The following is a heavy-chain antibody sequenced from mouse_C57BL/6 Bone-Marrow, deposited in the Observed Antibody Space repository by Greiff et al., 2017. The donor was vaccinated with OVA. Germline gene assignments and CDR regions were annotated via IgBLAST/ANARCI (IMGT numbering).Heavy chain of an antibody. Sequence: QVQLQQSGPELVKPGASVKISCKASGYAFSSSWMNWVKQRPGKGLEWIGRIYPGDGDTNYNGKFKGKATLTADKSSSTAYMQLSSLTSEDSAVYFCARHDYGSTCYAMDYWGQGTSVTVSS. CDR1: GYAFSSSW. V-gene: IGHV1-82*01. D-gene: IGHD1-1*01. CDR2: IYPGDGDT. CDR3: ARHDYGSTCYAMDY. J-gene: IGHJ4*01.